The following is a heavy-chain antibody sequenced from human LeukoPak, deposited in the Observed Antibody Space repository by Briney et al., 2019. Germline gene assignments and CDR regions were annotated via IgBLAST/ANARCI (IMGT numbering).Heavy chain of an antibody. D-gene: IGHD3-22*01. J-gene: IGHJ4*02. V-gene: IGHV1-2*02. Sequence: ASVKVSCKASGYTYTGCYMHWVRQAPGQGLEWMGWINPNSGGTNYAQKFQGRVTMTRDTSISTAYMERSRLRSDDTAVYYCARAPPLYYHFDYWGQGTLVTVSS. CDR1: GYTYTGCY. CDR3: ARAPPLYYHFDY. CDR2: INPNSGGT.